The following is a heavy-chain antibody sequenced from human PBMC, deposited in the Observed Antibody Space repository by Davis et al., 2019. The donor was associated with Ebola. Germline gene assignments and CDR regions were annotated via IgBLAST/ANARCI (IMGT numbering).Heavy chain of an antibody. CDR3: ARGGGSGYVSFDY. V-gene: IGHV4-59*01. J-gene: IGHJ4*02. CDR1: GGSISSYY. D-gene: IGHD5-12*01. Sequence: PSETLSLTCTVSGGSISSYYWSWIRQPPGKGLEWIGYIYYSGSTNYNPSLKSRVTISVDTSKNQFSLKLSSVTAADTAVYYCARGGGSGYVSFDYWGQGTLVTVSS. CDR2: IYYSGST.